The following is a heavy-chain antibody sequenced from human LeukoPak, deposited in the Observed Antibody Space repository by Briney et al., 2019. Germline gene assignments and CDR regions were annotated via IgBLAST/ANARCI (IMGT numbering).Heavy chain of an antibody. J-gene: IGHJ4*02. CDR1: GESFKDYY. CDR3: ARSGTYQHSSSYDY. CDR2: ISHSGSS. D-gene: IGHD6-13*01. Sequence: PSETLSLTCAVYGESFKDYYWNWIRQPPGKGLEWIGEISHSGSSNYNPSLKSRVTISVDTSKNQFSLKLSSVTAADTAVYYCARSGTYQHSSSYDYWGQGTLVTVSS. V-gene: IGHV4-34*01.